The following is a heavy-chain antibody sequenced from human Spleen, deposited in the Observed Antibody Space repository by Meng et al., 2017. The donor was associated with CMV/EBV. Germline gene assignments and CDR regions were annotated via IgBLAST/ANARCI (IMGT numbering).Heavy chain of an antibody. Sequence: GYAVYIRSSSCVWVGVRQAPGKGRGWIGSIFYNGIAYSNPSLTSRVTISIDTSKNQLSVKLSSVTAADTAVYYCARGGVYFECPMDYWGQGTLVTVSS. CDR1: AVYIRSSSCV. J-gene: IGHJ4*02. CDR2: IFYNGIA. CDR3: ARGGVYFECPMDY. V-gene: IGHV4-39*07. D-gene: IGHD1-14*01.